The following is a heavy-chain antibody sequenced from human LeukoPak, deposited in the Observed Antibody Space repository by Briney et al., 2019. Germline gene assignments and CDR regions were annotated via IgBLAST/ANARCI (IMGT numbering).Heavy chain of an antibody. Sequence: GGSLRLSCAASGFTFDDYTMHWVRQAPGKGLEWVSLISWDGGSTYCADSVKGRFTISRDNSKNSLYLQMNSLRTEDTALYYCAKDKWELLGSGVFDYWGQGTLVTVSS. D-gene: IGHD1-26*01. J-gene: IGHJ4*02. CDR3: AKDKWELLGSGVFDY. V-gene: IGHV3-43*01. CDR1: GFTFDDYT. CDR2: ISWDGGST.